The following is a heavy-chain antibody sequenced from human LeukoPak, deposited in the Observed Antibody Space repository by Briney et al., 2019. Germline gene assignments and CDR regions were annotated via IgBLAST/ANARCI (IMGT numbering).Heavy chain of an antibody. Sequence: GGSLRLSCAASGFTVSSNHMSWVRQAPGKGLEWVSVIYSGGSTYYADSVKGRFTISRDNSKNTLYLQMNSLRAEDTAVYYCAKAEVFGVVMSHGAFDIWGQGTMVTVSS. CDR1: GFTVSSNH. D-gene: IGHD3-3*01. V-gene: IGHV3-53*01. CDR2: IYSGGST. CDR3: AKAEVFGVVMSHGAFDI. J-gene: IGHJ3*02.